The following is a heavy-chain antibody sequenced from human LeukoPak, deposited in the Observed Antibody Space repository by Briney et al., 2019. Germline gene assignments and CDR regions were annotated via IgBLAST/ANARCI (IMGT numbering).Heavy chain of an antibody. D-gene: IGHD5-18*01. Sequence: ASVKVSCKASGYTFTGYYMHWVRQAPGQGLEWMGWINPNSGGTNYAQKFQGRVTMTRDTSISTAYMELSRLRSDGTAVYYCARAVLLGTDFDYWGQGTLVTISS. CDR2: INPNSGGT. CDR3: ARAVLLGTDFDY. V-gene: IGHV1-2*02. CDR1: GYTFTGYY. J-gene: IGHJ4*02.